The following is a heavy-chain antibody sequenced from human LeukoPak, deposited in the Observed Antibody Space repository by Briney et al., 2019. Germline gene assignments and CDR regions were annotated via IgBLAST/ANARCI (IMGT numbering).Heavy chain of an antibody. Sequence: GGSLRLSCAASGFAFSSYEMNWVRQAPGRGLEWVSYISSTGSTIYYADSVRGRFTISRDNAKNSLYLQMNSLRAEDTAVYYCAREGTEVRSGGSCYLGYYYGMDVWGQGTTVTVS. CDR2: ISSTGSTI. CDR1: GFAFSSYE. CDR3: AREGTEVRSGGSCYLGYYYGMDV. J-gene: IGHJ6*02. D-gene: IGHD2-15*01. V-gene: IGHV3-48*03.